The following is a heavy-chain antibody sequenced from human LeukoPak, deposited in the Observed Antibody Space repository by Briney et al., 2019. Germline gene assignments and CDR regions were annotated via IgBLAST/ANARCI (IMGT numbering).Heavy chain of an antibody. J-gene: IGHJ3*02. D-gene: IGHD2-15*01. CDR3: ARDCSGGSCYGAFDI. Sequence: SETLSLTCTVSGASIRSGDYYWRWIRQPPGKGLEWIGYIYDSGSTYYNPSLKSRITISVDTSENRFSLKLSSVTATDTAVYYCARDCSGGSCYGAFDIWGQGTMVTVSS. V-gene: IGHV4-30-4*01. CDR1: GASIRSGDYY. CDR2: IYDSGST.